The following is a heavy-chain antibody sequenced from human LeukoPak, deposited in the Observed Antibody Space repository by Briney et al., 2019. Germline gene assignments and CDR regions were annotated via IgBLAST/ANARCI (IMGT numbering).Heavy chain of an antibody. CDR1: GCTFTSYY. V-gene: IGHV1-46*01. Sequence: ASVKVSCKASGCTFTSYYMHWVRQAPGQGLEWMGIINPSGGSTSYAQKFQGRVTMTRDTSTSTVYMELSSLRSEDTAVYYCARDRYYYDSSGQQPYYFDYWGQGTLVTVSS. D-gene: IGHD3-22*01. CDR2: INPSGGST. CDR3: ARDRYYYDSSGQQPYYFDY. J-gene: IGHJ4*02.